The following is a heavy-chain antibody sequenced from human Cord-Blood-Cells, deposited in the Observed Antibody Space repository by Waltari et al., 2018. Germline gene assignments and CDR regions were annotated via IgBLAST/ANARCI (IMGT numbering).Heavy chain of an antibody. CDR1: GGSLSSSSYS. V-gene: IGHV4-39*01. D-gene: IGHD2-21*01. Sequence: QLQLQESGPGLVKPSETLSPTCTVSGGSLSSSSYSWGWIRQPPGKGLAWIGSIYYSGSTDYNPSLKSRVTISVDTSKNQFSLKLSSVTAADTAVYYCARLSLWPTNHDYWGQGTLVTVSS. J-gene: IGHJ4*02. CDR2: IYYSGST. CDR3: ARLSLWPTNHDY.